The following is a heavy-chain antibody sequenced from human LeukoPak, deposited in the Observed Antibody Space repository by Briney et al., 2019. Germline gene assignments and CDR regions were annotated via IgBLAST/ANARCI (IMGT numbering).Heavy chain of an antibody. D-gene: IGHD2-2*01. CDR2: SRYKANRHTT. CDR3: VRGYHGFDS. Sequence: PGGSLRLSCAASGFTFSDVWMSWVRQAPGKGLEWVGRSRYKANRHTTEYAASVKGRFTISRDDSKNSLYLQMNSLKTEDTAVYYCVRGYHGFDSWGQGTLVTVSS. J-gene: IGHJ4*02. V-gene: IGHV3-72*01. CDR1: GFTFSDVW.